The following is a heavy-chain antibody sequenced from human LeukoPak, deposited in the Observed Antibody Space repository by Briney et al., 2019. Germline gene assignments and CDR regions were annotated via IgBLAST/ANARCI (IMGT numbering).Heavy chain of an antibody. CDR1: GGSISSYY. CDR3: ARQSGTYYYDSSGYYYGVYFDY. V-gene: IGHV4-59*08. J-gene: IGHJ4*02. D-gene: IGHD3-22*01. Sequence: PSETLSFTCTVSGGSISSYYWSWIRQPPGKGLEWIGYIYYSGSTNYNPSLKSRVTISVDTSKNQFSLKLSSVTAADTAVYYCARQSGTYYYDSSGYYYGVYFDYWGQGTLVTVSS. CDR2: IYYSGST.